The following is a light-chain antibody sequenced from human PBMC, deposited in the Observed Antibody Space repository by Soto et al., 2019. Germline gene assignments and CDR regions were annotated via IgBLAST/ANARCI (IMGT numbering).Light chain of an antibody. CDR3: AAWDDSLSGLWV. CDR2: RNN. Sequence: QAVVTQPPSASGTPGQSVTISCSGSNSNLGTNYVYWYQQLPGTAPKLLIYRNNERPSGVPDRFSGSKSGTSASLAISGLRSQDEADYCCAAWDDSLSGLWVFGGGPKLTVL. J-gene: IGLJ3*02. V-gene: IGLV1-47*01. CDR1: NSNLGTNY.